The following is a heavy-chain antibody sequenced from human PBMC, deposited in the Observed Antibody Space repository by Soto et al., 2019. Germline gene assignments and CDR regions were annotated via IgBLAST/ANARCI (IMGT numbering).Heavy chain of an antibody. V-gene: IGHV3-11*05. CDR1: GYTFTSYY. CDR2: ISGTSSEK. CDR3: ARDKVATMSYYYYYGMDV. Sequence: SCKASGYTFTSYYMHWVRQAPGKGLEWVSNISGTSSEKHYTDSVRGRFTISRDNAKNSLYLQMNSLRAEDTAVYYCARDKVATMSYYYYYGMDVWGQGTTVTVSS. J-gene: IGHJ6*02. D-gene: IGHD5-12*01.